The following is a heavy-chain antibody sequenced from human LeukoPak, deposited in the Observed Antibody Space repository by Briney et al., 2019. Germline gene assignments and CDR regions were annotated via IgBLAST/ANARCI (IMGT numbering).Heavy chain of an antibody. CDR2: IYSGGNT. Sequence: GGSLRLSCTVSGFTVSSNSMSWVRQAPGKGLEWVSFIYSGGNTHFSDSVKGRFTISRDNSKNTLYLQMNSLRAEDTAVYYCARRAGEYSHPYDYWGQGTLVTVSS. D-gene: IGHD4-17*01. CDR1: GFTVSSNS. CDR3: ARRAGEYSHPYDY. J-gene: IGHJ4*02. V-gene: IGHV3-53*01.